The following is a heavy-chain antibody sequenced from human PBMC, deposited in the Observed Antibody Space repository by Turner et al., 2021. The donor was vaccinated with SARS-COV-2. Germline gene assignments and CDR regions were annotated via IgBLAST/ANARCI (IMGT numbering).Heavy chain of an antibody. CDR1: GFTFSSYG. CDR2: ISYDGSNK. CDR3: AKGGGSGLLNFDY. J-gene: IGHJ4*02. Sequence: QVQLVESGGGVVQPGRSLRLSCAASGFTFSSYGMHWVRQAPGKGLEGVAVISYDGSNKYYADAGKGRFTISRDNSKNTLYLQMNSLRAEDTAGYYCAKGGGSGLLNFDYWGQGTLVTVSS. D-gene: IGHD6-19*01. V-gene: IGHV3-30*18.